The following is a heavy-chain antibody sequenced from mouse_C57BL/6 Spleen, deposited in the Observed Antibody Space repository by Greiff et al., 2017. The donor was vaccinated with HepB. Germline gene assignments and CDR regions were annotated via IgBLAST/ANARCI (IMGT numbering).Heavy chain of an antibody. CDR1: GYSFTSYY. Sequence: VQLKQSGPELVKPGASVKISCKASGYSFTSYYIHWVKQRPGQGLEWIGWIYPGSGNTKYNEKFKGKATLTADTSSSTAYMQLSSLTSEDSAVYYCARFYYGNYAYFDVWGTGTTVTVSS. D-gene: IGHD2-1*01. V-gene: IGHV1-66*01. J-gene: IGHJ1*03. CDR2: IYPGSGNT. CDR3: ARFYYGNYAYFDV.